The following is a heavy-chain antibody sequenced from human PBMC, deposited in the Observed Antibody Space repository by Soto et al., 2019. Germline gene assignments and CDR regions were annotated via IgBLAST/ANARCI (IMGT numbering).Heavy chain of an antibody. CDR2: ISHSGST. CDR1: GGSFSDYY. J-gene: IGHJ6*02. V-gene: IGHV4-34*01. Sequence: SETLSLTCAVNGGSFSDYYWSWVRQPPGKGLEWIGEISHSGSTSYNPSLKSRVTISIDTSKNQFSLKLSSVSAADTAMYYCARGLQRRFGGYKGLGYHGMDVWGQGTTVTVSS. CDR3: ARGLQRRFGGYKGLGYHGMDV. D-gene: IGHD5-12*01.